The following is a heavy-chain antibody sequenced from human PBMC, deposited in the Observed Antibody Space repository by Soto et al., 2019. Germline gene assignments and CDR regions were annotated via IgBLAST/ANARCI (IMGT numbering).Heavy chain of an antibody. V-gene: IGHV3-48*01. Sequence: EVQLVESGGGLVQPGGSLRLSCAASGFTFSSYSMNWVRQAPGKGLEWVSYISSSSSTIFYADSVKGRFTISRDNAKNSLYLQMNSLRAEDTAVYDCARMLVTFDDWGQGTLVTVSS. D-gene: IGHD2-21*02. J-gene: IGHJ4*02. CDR1: GFTFSSYS. CDR3: ARMLVTFDD. CDR2: ISSSSSTI.